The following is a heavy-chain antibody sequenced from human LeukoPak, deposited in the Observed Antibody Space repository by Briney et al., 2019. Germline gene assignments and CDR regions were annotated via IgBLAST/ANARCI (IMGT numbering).Heavy chain of an antibody. D-gene: IGHD2-21*01. J-gene: IGHJ6*02. CDR3: TRDYSYAMAV. CDR1: GFTFGSAW. V-gene: IGHV3-74*01. Sequence: PTGGSLRLSCAASGFTFGSAWMHWVRQTPGKGLVWVSRINSDGSSTNYADSVKGRFTISRDNAKNMVNLQMNSLRAEDTAIYYCTRDYSYAMAVWGQGTTVTASS. CDR2: INSDGSST.